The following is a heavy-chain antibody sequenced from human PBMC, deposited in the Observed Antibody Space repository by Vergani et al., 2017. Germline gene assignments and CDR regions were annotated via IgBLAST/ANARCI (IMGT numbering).Heavy chain of an antibody. D-gene: IGHD3-22*01. CDR1: GGSISSGYY. CDR3: AREVSGYYDSSGYYYVY. V-gene: IGHV4-38-2*02. CDR2: IYHSGST. Sequence: QVQLQESGPGLVKPSQTLSLTCTVSGGSISSGYYWGWIRQPPGKGLEWIGSIYHSGSTYYNPSLKSRVTISVDTSKNQFSLKLSSVTAADTAVYYCAREVSGYYDSSGYYYVYWGQGTLVTVSS. J-gene: IGHJ4*02.